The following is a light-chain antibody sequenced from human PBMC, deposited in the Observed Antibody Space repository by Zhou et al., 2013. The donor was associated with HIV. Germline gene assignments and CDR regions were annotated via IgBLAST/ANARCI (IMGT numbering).Light chain of an antibody. J-gene: IGKJ1*01. Sequence: EIVMTQSPATLSASPGERVTLSCRASRSVSSNLAWYQQKPGQAPRLLIYGASSRATGIPDRFSGSGSGTDFTLTISRLEPEDFAVYYCQQYGSSPWTFGQGTKVEIK. CDR1: RSVSSN. V-gene: IGKV3-20*01. CDR3: QQYGSSPWT. CDR2: GAS.